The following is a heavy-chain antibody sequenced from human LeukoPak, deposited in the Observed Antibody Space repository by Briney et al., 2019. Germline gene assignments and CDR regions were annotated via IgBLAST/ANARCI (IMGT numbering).Heavy chain of an antibody. J-gene: IGHJ5*02. D-gene: IGHD3-3*01. CDR2: IYYSGGT. CDR1: GGSISSYY. V-gene: IGHV4-59*01. Sequence: SETLSLTCTVSGGSISSYYWSWIRQPPGKGLEWIGYIYYSGGTNYNPSLKSRVTISVDTSKNQFSLKLSSVTAADTAVYYCARVLLSNYDFWSGYSNWFDPWGQGTLVTVSS. CDR3: ARVLLSNYDFWSGYSNWFDP.